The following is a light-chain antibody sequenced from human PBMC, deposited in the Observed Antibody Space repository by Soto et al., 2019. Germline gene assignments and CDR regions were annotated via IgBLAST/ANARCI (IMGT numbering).Light chain of an antibody. Sequence: DIQMTQSPSFLSASVGDRVTITCQASQDISNYLNWYQQKPGKAPKLLIYDASNLETGVPSRFSGSGSGKDFTFTISSLQPEDIATYYCQQYDNLPTFGQGTRLEI. J-gene: IGKJ5*01. CDR3: QQYDNLPT. CDR1: QDISNY. CDR2: DAS. V-gene: IGKV1-33*01.